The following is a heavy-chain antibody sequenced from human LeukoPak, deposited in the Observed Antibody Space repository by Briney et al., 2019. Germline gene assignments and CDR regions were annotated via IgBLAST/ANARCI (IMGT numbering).Heavy chain of an antibody. V-gene: IGHV4-59*08. D-gene: IGHD3-22*01. CDR2: VHYSGTP. Sequence: PSETLSLTCTVSGGSISGYYWSWLRQPPGKELEWSGYVHYSGTPNYNPPLKSRVTISVASSNNRFSLKLSSVTAADTAVYYCTRHAPAVIGWPFDYWGQGALVTVAS. CDR3: TRHAPAVIGWPFDY. J-gene: IGHJ4*02. CDR1: GGSISGYY.